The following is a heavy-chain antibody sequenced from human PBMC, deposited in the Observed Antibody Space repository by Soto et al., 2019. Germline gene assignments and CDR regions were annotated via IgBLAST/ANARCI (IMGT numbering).Heavy chain of an antibody. CDR3: ARGAIVVVVAAINNWFDP. Sequence: SETLSLTCTVSGGSICSSSYYWGWIRQPPGKGLEWIGSIYYSGSTYYNPSLKSRVTISVDTSKNQFSLKLSSVTAADTAVYYCARGAIVVVVAAINNWFDPWGQGTLVTVSS. V-gene: IGHV4-39*01. CDR2: IYYSGST. J-gene: IGHJ5*02. D-gene: IGHD2-15*01. CDR1: GGSICSSSYY.